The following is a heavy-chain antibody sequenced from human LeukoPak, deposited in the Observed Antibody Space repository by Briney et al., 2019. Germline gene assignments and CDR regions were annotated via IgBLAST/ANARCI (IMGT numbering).Heavy chain of an antibody. CDR3: ARDLVTTVTTHWFDP. CDR1: G. J-gene: IGHJ5*02. D-gene: IGHD4-4*01. CDR2: IWYDGSNK. Sequence: GXHWVRQAPGKGLEWVAVIWYDGSNKYYADSVKGGFTISRENSKKTLYLQMNSLRAEDTAVYYCARDLVTTVTTHWFDPWGQGTLVTVSS. V-gene: IGHV3-33*01.